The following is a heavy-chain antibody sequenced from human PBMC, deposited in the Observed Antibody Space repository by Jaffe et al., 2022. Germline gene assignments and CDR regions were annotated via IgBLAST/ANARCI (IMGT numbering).Heavy chain of an antibody. V-gene: IGHV3-49*04. Sequence: EVQLVESGGGLVQPGRSLRLSCTASGFTFGDYAMSWVRQAPGKGLEWVGFIRSKAYGGTTEYAASVKGRFTISRDDSKSIAYLQMNSLKTEDTAVYYCTRDTYYDSSGYWGQGTLVTVSS. D-gene: IGHD3-22*01. CDR2: IRSKAYGGTT. CDR1: GFTFGDYA. CDR3: TRDTYYDSSGY. J-gene: IGHJ4*02.